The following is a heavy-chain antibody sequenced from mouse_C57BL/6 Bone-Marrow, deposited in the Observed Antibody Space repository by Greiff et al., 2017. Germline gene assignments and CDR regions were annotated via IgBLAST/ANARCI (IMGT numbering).Heavy chain of an antibody. CDR3: ATDYGSSKGDY. CDR1: GYTFTDYY. CDR2: INPNNGGT. V-gene: IGHV1-26*01. Sequence: VQLQQSGPELVKPGASVKISCKASGYTFTDYYMNWVKQSHGKSLEWIGDINPNNGGTSYNQKFKGKATLTVDKSSSTAYMALRSLPSEDSAVYYCATDYGSSKGDYWGQGTTLTVSS. J-gene: IGHJ2*01. D-gene: IGHD1-1*01.